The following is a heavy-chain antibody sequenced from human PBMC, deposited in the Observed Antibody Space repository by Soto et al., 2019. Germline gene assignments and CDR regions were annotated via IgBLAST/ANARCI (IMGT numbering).Heavy chain of an antibody. CDR3: TTLAASYYSAGSYSPN. Sequence: EVQLVESGGGLVKPGGSLRLSCAASGFTFSGASMSWIRQAPGMGLEWVGLIESKSNAGRVDYAAPVKGRFTISRDDSKDTLYLQMNSLRTDDASVYYCTTLAASYYSAGSYSPNWGQGTLVTVSS. CDR2: IESKSNAGRV. V-gene: IGHV3-15*04. J-gene: IGHJ4*02. CDR1: GFTFSGAS. D-gene: IGHD3-10*01.